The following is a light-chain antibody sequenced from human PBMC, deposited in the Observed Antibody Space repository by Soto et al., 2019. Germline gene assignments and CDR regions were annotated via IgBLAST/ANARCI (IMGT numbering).Light chain of an antibody. CDR2: DVS. CDR3: CSFAGNYIYV. CDR1: SSDVGGYNY. V-gene: IGLV2-11*01. Sequence: QSVLTQPRSVSGSPGQSVTISCTGTSSDVGGYNYVSWYLQHPGKAPKVMIYDVSKRPSGVPDCFSGSKSGNTASLTISGLQSEDEADYYCCSFAGNYIYVFGTGTKLTGL. J-gene: IGLJ1*01.